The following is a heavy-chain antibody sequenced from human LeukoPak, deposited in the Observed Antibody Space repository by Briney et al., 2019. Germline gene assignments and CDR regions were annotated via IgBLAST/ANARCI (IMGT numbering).Heavy chain of an antibody. CDR1: GGSIRSNNW. V-gene: IGHV4-4*02. D-gene: IGHD3-3*01. Sequence: PSGTLSLTCAVSGGSIRSNNWWTWVRQPPGKGLEWIGEINHSGSTNYNPSLKSRVTISVDTSKNQFSLKLSSVTAADTAVYYCARGHPGDLTIFGVAPASYFDYWGQGTLVTVSS. CDR2: INHSGST. J-gene: IGHJ4*02. CDR3: ARGHPGDLTIFGVAPASYFDY.